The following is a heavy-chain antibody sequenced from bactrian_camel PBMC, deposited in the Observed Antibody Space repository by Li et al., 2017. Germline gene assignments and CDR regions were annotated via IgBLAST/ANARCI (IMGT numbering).Heavy chain of an antibody. V-gene: IGHV3S40*01. Sequence: VQLVESGGGSALAGGSVRLSCAASGFAFRSHVMTWVRQSPGKGLEWVSTINSGGGTTYYADSMKGRFTISRDNAKKTLCLKMNNLKPEDTAMYYCAAANHPYILTPMDPSAYYYWGQGTQVTVS. CDR2: INSGGGTT. CDR1: GFAFRSHV. J-gene: IGHJ4*01. CDR3: AAANHPYILTPMDPSAYYY. D-gene: IGHD2*01.